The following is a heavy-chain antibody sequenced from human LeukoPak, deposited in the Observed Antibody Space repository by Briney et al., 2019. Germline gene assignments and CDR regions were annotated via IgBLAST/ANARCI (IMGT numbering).Heavy chain of an antibody. CDR3: ARGLHYYDSTTHFPGGFDP. CDR1: GYSISSGYY. J-gene: IGHJ5*02. V-gene: IGHV4-38-2*02. D-gene: IGHD3-22*01. CDR2: IYHSGST. Sequence: SETLSLTCTVSGYSISSGYYWGWIRPPPGKGLEWIGSIYHSGSTYYNPSLKSRVTISVDTSKNQFSLKLISVTAADTAVYYCARGLHYYDSTTHFPGGFDPWGQGTLVTVSS.